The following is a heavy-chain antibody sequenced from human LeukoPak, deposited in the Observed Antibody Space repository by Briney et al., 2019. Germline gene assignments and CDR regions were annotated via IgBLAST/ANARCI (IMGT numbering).Heavy chain of an antibody. Sequence: GGSLRLSCAASGFTFSDYYMSWIRQAPGKGLEWVSYISSSGSTIYYADSVKGRFTISRDNAKNSLYLQMNSLRAEDTAVYYCARDEVFPIYYDSSGYDAFDIWGQGTMVTVSS. CDR1: GFTFSDYY. D-gene: IGHD3-22*01. CDR2: ISSSGSTI. V-gene: IGHV3-11*01. CDR3: ARDEVFPIYYDSSGYDAFDI. J-gene: IGHJ3*02.